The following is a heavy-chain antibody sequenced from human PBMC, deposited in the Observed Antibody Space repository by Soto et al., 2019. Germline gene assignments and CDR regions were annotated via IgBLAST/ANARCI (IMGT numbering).Heavy chain of an antibody. CDR3: ARSTSSWSFDY. CDR2: ISGSGGST. D-gene: IGHD6-13*01. V-gene: IGHV3-23*01. Sequence: EVQLLESGGGLVQPGGSLRLSCAASGFTSSSYAMSWVRQAPGKGLEWVSGISGSGGSTYYEDSVKGRFPFSRDNSKITLSLQINSLRAEDTAVYYCARSTSSWSFDYWGQVTLVTVSS. J-gene: IGHJ4*02. CDR1: GFTSSSYA.